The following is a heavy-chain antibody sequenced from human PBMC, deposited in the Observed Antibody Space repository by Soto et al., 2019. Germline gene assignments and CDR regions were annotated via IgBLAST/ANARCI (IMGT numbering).Heavy chain of an antibody. J-gene: IGHJ4*02. CDR1: GVTFSNYW. CDR3: VWGDGDYYDGNGSLGRH. V-gene: IGHV3-74*01. D-gene: IGHD3-22*01. CDR2: IKSDGSGT. Sequence: EVQLVESGGVSVQPGGSLRLSCAASGVTFSNYWMHWVRQAPGKGPMWVSRIKSDGSGTYYADSVKGRLTISRDNAKNTRYRQMNSLSAEDSAVYYCVWGDGDYYDGNGSLGRHWGQGTLVTVSS.